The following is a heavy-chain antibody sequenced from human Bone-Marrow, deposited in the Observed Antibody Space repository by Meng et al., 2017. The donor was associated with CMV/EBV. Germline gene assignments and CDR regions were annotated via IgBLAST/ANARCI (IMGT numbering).Heavy chain of an antibody. CDR3: ARESMVRGGIDY. Sequence: TVPGGSISSGGYYWSWIRQHPGKGLEWIGYIYYSGSTYYNPSLKSRVTISVDTSKNQFSLKLSSVTAADTAVYYCARESMVRGGIDYWGQGTLVTVSS. CDR1: GGSISSGGYY. V-gene: IGHV4-31*03. J-gene: IGHJ4*02. CDR2: IYYSGST. D-gene: IGHD3-10*01.